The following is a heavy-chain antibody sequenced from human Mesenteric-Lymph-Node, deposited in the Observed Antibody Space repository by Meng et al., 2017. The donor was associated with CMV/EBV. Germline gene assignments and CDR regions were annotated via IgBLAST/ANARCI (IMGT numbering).Heavy chain of an antibody. D-gene: IGHD3-22*01. CDR1: GFTVSSHY. Sequence: GESLKISCAASGFTVSSHYMSWVRQAPGKGLEWVSVIYSGGSTYYGDSVKGRFTISRDNSKNTLYLQMNSLRAEDTAVYYCAREGGDDYDSSGYYNYWGQGTLVTVSS. CDR2: IYSGGST. V-gene: IGHV3-53*01. J-gene: IGHJ4*02. CDR3: AREGGDDYDSSGYYNY.